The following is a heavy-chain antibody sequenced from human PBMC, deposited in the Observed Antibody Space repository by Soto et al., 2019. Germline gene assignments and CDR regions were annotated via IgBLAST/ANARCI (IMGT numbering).Heavy chain of an antibody. CDR3: AREYTENLAYHGMDV. CDR2: IVVGSGNT. Sequence: SVKVSCKASGFTFTSSAVQWVRQARGQRLEWIGWIVVGSGNTNYAQKFQERVTITRDMSTSTAYMELSSLRSEETALYYCAREYTENLAYHGMDVWGQGTTVTVSS. V-gene: IGHV1-58*01. J-gene: IGHJ6*02. D-gene: IGHD5-18*01. CDR1: GFTFTSSA.